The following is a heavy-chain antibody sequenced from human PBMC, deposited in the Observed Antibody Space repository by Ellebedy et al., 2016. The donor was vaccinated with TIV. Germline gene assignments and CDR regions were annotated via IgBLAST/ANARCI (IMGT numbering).Heavy chain of an antibody. V-gene: IGHV4-34*01. J-gene: IGHJ3*02. CDR1: GGSFSGYY. D-gene: IGHD6-19*01. CDR3: ARDSKKGWAFDI. Sequence: SETLSLTCAVYGGSFSGYYWSWIRQPPGKGLECIGSIYYSGSAYYNPSLKSRVTISMDTSKNQFSLKLSSVTAADTAVYYYARDSKKGWAFDIWGQGTMVTVSS. CDR2: IYYSGSA.